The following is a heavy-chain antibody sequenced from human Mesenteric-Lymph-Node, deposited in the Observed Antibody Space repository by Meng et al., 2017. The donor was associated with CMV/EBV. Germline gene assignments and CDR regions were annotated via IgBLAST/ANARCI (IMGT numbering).Heavy chain of an antibody. V-gene: IGHV4-39*01. CDR2: IYYSGST. J-gene: IGHJ5*02. CDR1: VCSISSSSYY. D-gene: IGHD3-10*01. CDR3: ARPHYYGSGSSPWFDP. Sequence: LQLKESCRGLAKPSATLSPTCTVSVCSISSSSYYWGWIRQPPGKGLEWIGSIYYSGSTYYNPSLTSRVTISVDTSKNQFSLKLSSVTAADTAVYYCARPHYYGSGSSPWFDPWGQGTLVTVSS.